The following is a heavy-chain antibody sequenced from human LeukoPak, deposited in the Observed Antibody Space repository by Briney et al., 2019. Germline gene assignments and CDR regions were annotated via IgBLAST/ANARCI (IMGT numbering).Heavy chain of an antibody. V-gene: IGHV3-15*01. J-gene: IGHJ3*02. CDR3: TTNDAFDI. Sequence: GGSLRLSCSASGFTFSDAWMKWLRQAPGKGLEWVGRIKFKIANGTKDYAARVKGSVTISRDDSKNKVFLQMSDLHTQDSCMYYCTTNDAFDIWGQGTMVTVSS. CDR1: GFTFSDAW. CDR2: IKFKIANGTK.